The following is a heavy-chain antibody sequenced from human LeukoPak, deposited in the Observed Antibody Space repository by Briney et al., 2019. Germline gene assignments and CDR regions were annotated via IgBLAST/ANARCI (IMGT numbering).Heavy chain of an antibody. V-gene: IGHV3-11*01. J-gene: IGHJ2*01. D-gene: IGHD6-19*01. CDR1: GFTFSDYY. CDR3: AGGYSGSLAVAGYFDL. CDR2: ISSSGSTI. Sequence: PGGSLRLSRAASGFTFSDYYMSWIRQAPGKGLEWVSYISSSGSTIYYADSVKGRFTISRDNAKNSLYLQMNSLRAEDTAVYYCAGGYSGSLAVAGYFDLWGRGTLVTVSS.